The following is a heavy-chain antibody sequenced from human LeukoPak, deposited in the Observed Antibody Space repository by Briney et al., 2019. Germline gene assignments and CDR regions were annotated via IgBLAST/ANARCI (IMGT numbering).Heavy chain of an antibody. J-gene: IGHJ4*02. CDR3: ARETIAVAGPFDY. V-gene: IGHV3-48*01. Sequence: GGSLRLSCAASGFTFSSYTMNWVRQAPGKGLEWVSYISSSGSTTYYADSVKGRFTISRDNAKNSLYLQMNSLRVEDTAVYYCARETIAVAGPFDYWGQGTLVTVSS. CDR2: ISSSGSTT. CDR1: GFTFSSYT. D-gene: IGHD6-19*01.